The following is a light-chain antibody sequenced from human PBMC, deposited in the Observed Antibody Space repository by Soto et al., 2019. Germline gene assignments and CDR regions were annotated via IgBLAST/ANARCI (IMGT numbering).Light chain of an antibody. CDR1: SSDVGGYNY. J-gene: IGLJ1*01. V-gene: IGLV2-14*01. CDR2: EVS. Sequence: HSALTQPASVSGSPGQSITISCTGTSSDVGGYNYVSWYQQHPGKAPKLMIYEVSNRPSGVSNRFSGSKSGNTASLTISRLQAEDEADYYCSSDTSSSTLVFGTGTKVTVL. CDR3: SSDTSSSTLV.